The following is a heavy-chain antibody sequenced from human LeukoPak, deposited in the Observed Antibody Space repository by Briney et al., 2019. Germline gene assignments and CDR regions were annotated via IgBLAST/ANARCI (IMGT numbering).Heavy chain of an antibody. D-gene: IGHD5-18*01. CDR1: EFTFSSYA. CDR2: TSFDESIK. CDR3: NSLRGEDTAVYFCAGGGYGYGYIRDDDAFDI. Sequence: PTGGSLRLSCTDSEFTFSSYAMHWVRQAPGKGLEWVAVTSFDESIKYYADSVKGRFTISRALSSVVTVPSSSLGTQTYTCNVNMNSLRGEDTAVYFCAGGGYGYGYIRDDDAFDIWGQGTMVTVSA. V-gene: IGHV3-30*04. J-gene: IGHJ3*02.